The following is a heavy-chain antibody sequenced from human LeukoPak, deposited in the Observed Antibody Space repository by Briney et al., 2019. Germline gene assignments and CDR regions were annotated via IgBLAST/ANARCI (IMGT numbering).Heavy chain of an antibody. CDR3: ARVLTTQTTNWFDP. J-gene: IGHJ5*02. CDR2: IHYSGST. Sequence: SETLSLTCNVSGGSIRSYYWSWIRQPPGKGLEWIGYIHYSGSTNYNPSLKSRVTISVDTSRTQFSLRLTSVTAADTAMYYCARVLTTQTTNWFDPWGQGTLATVSS. D-gene: IGHD4-11*01. CDR1: GGSIRSYY. V-gene: IGHV4-59*01.